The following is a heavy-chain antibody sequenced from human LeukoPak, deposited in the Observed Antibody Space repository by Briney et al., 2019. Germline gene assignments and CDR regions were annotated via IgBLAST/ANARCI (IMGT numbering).Heavy chain of an antibody. CDR2: INHSGST. J-gene: IGHJ6*02. CDR1: GGSFRGYY. CDR3: ARGTDIVVVVAAPYYYYGMDV. Sequence: SETLSLTCAVYGGSFRGYYWSWIRQPPGKGLEWIGEINHSGSTNYNPSLKSRVTISVDTSKNQFSLKLSSVTAADTAVYYCARGTDIVVVVAAPYYYYGMDVWGQGTTVTVSS. V-gene: IGHV4-34*01. D-gene: IGHD2-15*01.